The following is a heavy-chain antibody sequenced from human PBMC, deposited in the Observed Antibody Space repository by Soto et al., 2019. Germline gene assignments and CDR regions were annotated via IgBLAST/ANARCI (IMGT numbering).Heavy chain of an antibody. CDR2: ISGRGGST. J-gene: IGHJ4*02. CDR3: AKDHNDILAGYYRFDY. D-gene: IGHD3-9*01. CDR1: GITFSSYA. Sequence: GGSLRFPCAASGITFSSYAMSWVRQAPGKGLGWVSAISGRGGSTYYAGSVKGRFTISRDNSKNTLNLQMNSLRAEDTAIYYCAKDHNDILAGYYRFDYWGQGTLVTVSS. V-gene: IGHV3-23*01.